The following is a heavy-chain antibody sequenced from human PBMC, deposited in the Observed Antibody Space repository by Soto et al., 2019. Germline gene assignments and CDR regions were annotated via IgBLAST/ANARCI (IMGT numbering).Heavy chain of an antibody. CDR3: ARAISVYVT. V-gene: IGHV1-3*04. CDR2: INTGNGNT. CDR1: GITYTTYA. Sequence: QVQLVQSGAEVKKPGASVKVSCKASGITYTTYAIHWVRQAPGQGLEWMGWINTGNGNTRYSQRFQGRVTLTTDTSASTAYMDLSSLTSEDTAVYYCARAISVYVTWGQGTLITVSS. J-gene: IGHJ5*02. D-gene: IGHD5-12*01.